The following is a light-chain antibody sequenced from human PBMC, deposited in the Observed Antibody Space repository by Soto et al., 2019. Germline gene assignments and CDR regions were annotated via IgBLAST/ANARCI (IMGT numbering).Light chain of an antibody. V-gene: IGKV1-39*01. J-gene: IGKJ2*01. Sequence: DIQITQSPSSLPGSVGDRISITCRASESISSYLSWYQQKPGKAPKLIIYGTSNLPSGVPSRFSGSGSETGFTLTISSLQTEDFATYYCQQSYSAPRTFGQGTKVDIK. CDR3: QQSYSAPRT. CDR1: ESISSY. CDR2: GTS.